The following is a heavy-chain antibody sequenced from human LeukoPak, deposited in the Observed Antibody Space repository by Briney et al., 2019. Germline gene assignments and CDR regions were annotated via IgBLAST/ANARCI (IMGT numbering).Heavy chain of an antibody. CDR3: ASPPYYDYVWGRQ. CDR1: GFTFGSYA. J-gene: IGHJ4*02. CDR2: ITSTGSHI. V-gene: IGHV3-21*01. Sequence: PGGSLRLSCAASGFTFGSYAMTWVRQAPGKGLEWVPSITSTGSHIFYADSVKGRFTISRDNAKNLLYLQMNSLRAEDTAVYYCASPPYYDYVWGRQWGQGTLVTVSS. D-gene: IGHD3-16*01.